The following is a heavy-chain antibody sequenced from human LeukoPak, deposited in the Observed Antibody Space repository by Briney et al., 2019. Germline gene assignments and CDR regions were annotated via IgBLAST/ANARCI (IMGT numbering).Heavy chain of an antibody. J-gene: IGHJ4*02. CDR1: GGSITSYY. D-gene: IGHD6-13*01. Sequence: SETLSLTCTVSGGSITSYYWSWIRQPPGKGLEWIGYIYYSGSTNYNPSLKSRVTISVDTSKNQFSLKLSSVTAADTAVYYCARDGQQLGPDYWGQGTLVTVSS. V-gene: IGHV4-59*01. CDR2: IYYSGST. CDR3: ARDGQQLGPDY.